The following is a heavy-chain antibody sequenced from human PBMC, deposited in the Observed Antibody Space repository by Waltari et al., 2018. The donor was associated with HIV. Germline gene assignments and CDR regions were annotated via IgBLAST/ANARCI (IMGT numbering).Heavy chain of an antibody. V-gene: IGHV1-69*15. Sequence: LVQSGAEVKKPGSSVKVSCRASGGTPSSNTVSWVRQAPGKGLEWTGSIIPIFGTKRYAQQFQGRVAITADSATNTVYMDLRSLRSDDTAVYYCARSVNDFYAMDVWGQGTTVIVSS. J-gene: IGHJ6*02. CDR2: IIPIFGTK. D-gene: IGHD2-21*02. CDR1: GGTPSSNT. CDR3: ARSVNDFYAMDV.